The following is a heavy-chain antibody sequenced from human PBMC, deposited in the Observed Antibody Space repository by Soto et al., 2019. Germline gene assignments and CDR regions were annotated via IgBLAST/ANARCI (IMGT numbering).Heavy chain of an antibody. CDR3: ATTRGIAVGGSFDH. Sequence: PSETLSLACTVPRGSINRATTYCALFRQSPRKGPEWMATFYSGSTYYNPSLKSRLTKPVDTSTNQFSLRLRSVAAPDTAVYYSATTRGIAVGGSFDHWGQGTLVT. J-gene: IGHJ5*02. D-gene: IGHD6-19*01. CDR1: RGSINRATTY. CDR2: FYSGST. V-gene: IGHV4-39*01.